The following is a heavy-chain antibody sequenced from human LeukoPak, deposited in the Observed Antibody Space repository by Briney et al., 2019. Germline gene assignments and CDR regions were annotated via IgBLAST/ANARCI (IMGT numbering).Heavy chain of an antibody. V-gene: IGHV3-23*01. CDR2: VSNSVDGGFT. CDR1: GFTFSSYA. CDR3: AKMGGYCSGGSCYSWYFDY. Sequence: PGRSLRLSCAASGFTFSSYAVTWVRQAPGRGLEWVSVVSNSVDGGFTYYADSVKGRFTISRDNSKNTLYPQMNNLRADDTAVYYCAKMGGYCSGGSCYSWYFDYWGQGTPVTVSS. J-gene: IGHJ4*02. D-gene: IGHD2-15*01.